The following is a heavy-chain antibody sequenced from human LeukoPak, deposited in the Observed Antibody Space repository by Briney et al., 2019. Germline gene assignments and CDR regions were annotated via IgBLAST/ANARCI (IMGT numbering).Heavy chain of an antibody. CDR3: ARQCSITSCL. Sequence: GGSLRLSCAASGFTVSRHWMHWVRQAPGKGLEWISSISTSSNSIYYANSVKGRFTISRDNAKNSLYLQMDSLRAEDTAVYYCARQCSITSCLWGQGTLVTVSS. CDR1: GFTVSRHW. J-gene: IGHJ4*02. D-gene: IGHD2-2*01. CDR2: ISTSSNSI. V-gene: IGHV3-21*04.